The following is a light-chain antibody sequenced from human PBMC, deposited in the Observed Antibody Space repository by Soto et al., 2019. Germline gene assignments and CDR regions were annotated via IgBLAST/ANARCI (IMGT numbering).Light chain of an antibody. CDR1: QCISTY. V-gene: IGKV1-39*01. CDR3: PLTDCTLNP. Sequence: SHRTMYKYTLSASVGDRVTLTCLASQCISTYLTWYQQKPVTAPKLLIYAVSSLQSGVPSRFSGSGSGTDFTLTITILQPEDFASYCCPLTDCTLNPFCHGTKADI. J-gene: IGKJ1*01. CDR2: AVS.